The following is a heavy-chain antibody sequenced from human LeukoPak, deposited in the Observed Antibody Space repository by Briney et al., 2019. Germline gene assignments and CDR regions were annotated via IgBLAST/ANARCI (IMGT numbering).Heavy chain of an antibody. Sequence: PGGSLRLSCAASGFTFSSYNMNWVRQAPGKGLEWVSYISSSSSTIYYTDSVKGRFTISRDNSRNTLYLQMNSLRAGDTAVYYCAKSFRSTSLDYWGQGTLVTVSS. CDR3: AKSFRSTSLDY. D-gene: IGHD2-2*01. CDR1: GFTFSSYN. V-gene: IGHV3-48*01. J-gene: IGHJ4*02. CDR2: ISSSSSTI.